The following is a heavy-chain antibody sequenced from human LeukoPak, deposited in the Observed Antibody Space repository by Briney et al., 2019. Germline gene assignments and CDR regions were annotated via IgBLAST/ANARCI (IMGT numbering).Heavy chain of an antibody. CDR3: AREGYSYGHFGY. CDR1: GITVSSNY. CDR2: IYSGDSR. J-gene: IGHJ4*02. Sequence: GGSLRLSCAASGITVSSNYMSWVRQAPGKGLEWVSVIYSGDSRYYADSVKGRFTISRDNSKNTLYLQMNSLRAEDTAVYYCAREGYSYGHFGYWGQGTLVTVSS. V-gene: IGHV3-53*01. D-gene: IGHD5-18*01.